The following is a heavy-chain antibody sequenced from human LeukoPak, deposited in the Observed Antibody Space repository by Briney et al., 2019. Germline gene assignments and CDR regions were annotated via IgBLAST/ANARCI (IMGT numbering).Heavy chain of an antibody. J-gene: IGHJ4*02. CDR1: AYTFTSYA. D-gene: IGHD6-19*01. CDR2: INAGNGNT. V-gene: IGHV1-3*01. Sequence: ASVKVSCKASAYTFTSYAMHWVRQAPGQRLEWMGWINAGNGNTKYSQKFQGRVTITRDTSASTAYMELSSLRSEDTAVYYCASGSIAVAGQTDYWGQGTLVTVSS. CDR3: ASGSIAVAGQTDY.